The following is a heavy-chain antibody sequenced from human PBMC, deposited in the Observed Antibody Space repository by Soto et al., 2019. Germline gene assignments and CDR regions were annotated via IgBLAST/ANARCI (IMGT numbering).Heavy chain of an antibody. Sequence: SVKVSCKASGGTFSSYAISWVRQAPGQGLEWMGGIIPIFGTANYAQKFQGRVTITADESTSTAYMELSSLRSEDTAVYYCARLAGDGYNPALFDYWGQGTLVTVSS. CDR2: IIPIFGTA. J-gene: IGHJ4*02. V-gene: IGHV1-69*13. CDR1: GGTFSSYA. D-gene: IGHD5-12*01. CDR3: ARLAGDGYNPALFDY.